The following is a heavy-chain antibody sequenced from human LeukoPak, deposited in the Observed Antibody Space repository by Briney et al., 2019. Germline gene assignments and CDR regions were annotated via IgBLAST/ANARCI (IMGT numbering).Heavy chain of an antibody. V-gene: IGHV5-51*01. CDR2: IYPGDSDT. J-gene: IGHJ4*02. D-gene: IGHD6-13*01. Sequence: GESLKISCKGYGYDFTTYWIGWVRQMPGKGLEWVGIIYPGDSDTRYNPSFRDHVTISVDKSISTAYLQWSSLKASDTAMYYCARHARYSSSWSVDYWGQGTLVTVSS. CDR3: ARHARYSSSWSVDY. CDR1: GYDFTTYW.